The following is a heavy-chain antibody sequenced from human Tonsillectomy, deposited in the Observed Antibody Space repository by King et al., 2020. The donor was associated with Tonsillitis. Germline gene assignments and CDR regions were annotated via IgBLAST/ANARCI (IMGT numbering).Heavy chain of an antibody. D-gene: IGHD5-18*01. V-gene: IGHV3-20*04. CDR1: GFSFGDSG. CDR2: INWNGEIT. CDR3: ARVRDTALVEPLDY. Sequence: VQLVESGGGVVRPGGSLRLSCAASGFSFGDSGMTWVRQAPGKGLEWVSGINWNGEITRYADPVRGRFTISRYNDTNSLYVQMNSLRDEDTALYYCARVRDTALVEPLDYWGQGTLVTVSS. J-gene: IGHJ4*02.